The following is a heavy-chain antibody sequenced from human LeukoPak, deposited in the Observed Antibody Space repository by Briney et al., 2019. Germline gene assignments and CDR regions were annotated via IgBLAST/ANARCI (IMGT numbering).Heavy chain of an antibody. CDR2: ISSSSSYI. CDR1: GFIFSSYS. D-gene: IGHD2-2*02. V-gene: IGHV3-21*01. CDR3: ARTLFCSSTSCYKGDFDY. J-gene: IGHJ4*02. Sequence: GGSLRLSCAASGFIFSSYSMNWVRQAPGKGLEWVSSISSSSSYIYYAYSVKGRFTISRDNAKNSLYLQMNSLRAEDTAVYYCARTLFCSSTSCYKGDFDYWGQGTLVTVSS.